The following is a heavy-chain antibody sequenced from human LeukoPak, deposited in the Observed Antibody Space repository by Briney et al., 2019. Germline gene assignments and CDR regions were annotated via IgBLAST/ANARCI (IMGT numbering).Heavy chain of an antibody. J-gene: IGHJ3*02. CDR2: INHSGST. CDR3: ARVSNDSGDAFDI. Sequence: SETLSLTCAVYGGSFSGYYWSWIRQPPGKGLEWIGEINHSGSTNYNPSLKSRATISVDTSKNQFSLKLSSVTAADTAVYYCARVSNDSGDAFDIWGQGTMVTVSS. D-gene: IGHD4-17*01. V-gene: IGHV4-34*01. CDR1: GGSFSGYY.